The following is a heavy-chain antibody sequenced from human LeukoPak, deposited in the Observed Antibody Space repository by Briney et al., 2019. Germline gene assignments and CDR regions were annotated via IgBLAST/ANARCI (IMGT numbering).Heavy chain of an antibody. CDR1: GGTFTSYA. CDR3: ARERVPTNPYYYYYMDV. Sequence: ASVKVSCKASGGTFTSYAISWVRQAPGQGLEWMGGIIPIFGTANYAQKLQGRVTITADESTSTAYMELSSLRSEDTAVYYCARERVPTNPYYYYYMDVWGKGTTVTVSS. D-gene: IGHD1-1*01. CDR2: IIPIFGTA. J-gene: IGHJ6*03. V-gene: IGHV1-69*13.